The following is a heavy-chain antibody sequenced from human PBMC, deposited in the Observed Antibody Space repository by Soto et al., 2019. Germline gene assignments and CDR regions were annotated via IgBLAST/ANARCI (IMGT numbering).Heavy chain of an antibody. CDR3: ATLPPRIEVVKTEIPA. Sequence: SETLSLTCVVSGTSMSSTFWWTWVRQSPKKGLEWIGEIYHSGITKYNPSLKSRVTISVDKSNNQFSLEMRAVTAADTAVYYCATLPPRIEVVKTEIPAWGQGTLVTVSS. CDR1: GTSMSSTFW. V-gene: IGHV4-4*02. CDR2: IYHSGIT. J-gene: IGHJ5*02. D-gene: IGHD2-15*01.